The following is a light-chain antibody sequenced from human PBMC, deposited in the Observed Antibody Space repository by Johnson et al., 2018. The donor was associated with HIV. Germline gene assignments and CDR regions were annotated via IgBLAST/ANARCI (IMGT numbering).Light chain of an antibody. Sequence: QSVLTQPPSVSAAPGQKVTISCSGSSSNIGNNFVSWYQQLPGTAPKLLIYENNKRPSGIPARFSGSKSGTSATLGITGLQTGDEADYYCGTLDSSLSAWGNVFGTGTKVTVL. V-gene: IGLV1-51*02. CDR1: SSNIGNNF. J-gene: IGLJ1*01. CDR3: GTLDSSLSAWGNV. CDR2: ENN.